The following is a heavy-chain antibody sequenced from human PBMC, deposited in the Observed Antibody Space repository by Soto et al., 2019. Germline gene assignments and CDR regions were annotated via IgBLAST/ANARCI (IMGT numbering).Heavy chain of an antibody. D-gene: IGHD5-12*01. V-gene: IGHV3-48*02. Sequence: EAQLVESGGGLVQPGGSLRLSCAASEFTLSSFSMNWVRQAPGKGLEWVSYISSGSGSTIYYADSVKGRFTVSRDNAKNSLDLQINSLRDEDTAVYYCARKGGRDGYNYPLIWGQGTMVIVSS. CDR3: ARKGGRDGYNYPLI. J-gene: IGHJ3*02. CDR2: ISSGSGSTI. CDR1: EFTLSSFS.